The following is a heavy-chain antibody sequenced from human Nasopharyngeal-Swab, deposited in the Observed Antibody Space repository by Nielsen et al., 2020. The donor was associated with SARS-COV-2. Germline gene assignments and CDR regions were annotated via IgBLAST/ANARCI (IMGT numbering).Heavy chain of an antibody. D-gene: IGHD3-3*01. CDR3: ARDSDDFWSVKNWGYYYYGMDV. Sequence: ASVTVSFKASGYTFTSYCIRWVRQAPGQGLAWMGWISAYNGNTNYAQKLQGRVTMTTDTSTSTAYMELRSLRSDDTAVYYCARDSDDFWSVKNWGYYYYGMDVWGQGTTVTVSS. V-gene: IGHV1-18*01. CDR1: GYTFTSYC. J-gene: IGHJ6*02. CDR2: ISAYNGNT.